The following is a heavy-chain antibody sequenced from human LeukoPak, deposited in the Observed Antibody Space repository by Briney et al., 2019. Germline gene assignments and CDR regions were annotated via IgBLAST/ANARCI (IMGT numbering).Heavy chain of an antibody. Sequence: GGSLRLSCAASGFTFTSYWMSWVRQAPGKGLEWVANINQDGSEKNYVDSVKGRFTISRDNAKNSLYLQMNSLRAEDTAVYYCVKLPPSYYYYMDVWGKGTTVTVSS. J-gene: IGHJ6*03. CDR2: INQDGSEK. CDR1: GFTFTSYW. CDR3: VKLPPSYYYYMDV. V-gene: IGHV3-7*03.